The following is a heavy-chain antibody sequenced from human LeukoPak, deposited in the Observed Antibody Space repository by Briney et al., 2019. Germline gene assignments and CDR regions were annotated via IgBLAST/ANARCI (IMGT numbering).Heavy chain of an antibody. J-gene: IGHJ4*02. CDR1: GFTFSTYA. CDR2: ISDDGRHN. CDR3: AAAGDY. V-gene: IGHV3-30-3*01. Sequence: GGSLRLSCAASGFTFSTYAMNWVRQAPGKGLGWVAVISDDGRHNYYADSVKGRFTISRDNSKSTLYLQMNSLRDDDSAAYFCAAAGDYWGQGTLVTVSS. D-gene: IGHD3-10*01.